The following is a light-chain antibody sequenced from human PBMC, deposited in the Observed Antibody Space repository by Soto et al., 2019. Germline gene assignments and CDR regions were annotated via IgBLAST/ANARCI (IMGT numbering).Light chain of an antibody. V-gene: IGLV1-44*01. CDR2: TDS. J-gene: IGLJ2*01. CDR1: SSNIGSNT. Sequence: QSVLTQPTSVSGTPGQRVTISCSGSSSNIGSNTVNWYQQLPGTAPKLLIYTDSRRPSGVPDRFSGSRSGTSASLAISGLQSEDEADYYCAAWDNSLNGVVFGGGTKVTVL. CDR3: AAWDNSLNGVV.